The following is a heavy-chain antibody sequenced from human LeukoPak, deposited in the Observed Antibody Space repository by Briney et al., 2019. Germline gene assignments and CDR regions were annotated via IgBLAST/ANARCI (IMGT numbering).Heavy chain of an antibody. J-gene: IGHJ3*02. D-gene: IGHD4-17*01. CDR3: AKNDYGDYGGAFDI. CDR1: GFTFSSYG. Sequence: GGTLRLSCAASGFTFSSYGMSWVRQAPGRGLEWVSAISGSGGSTYYADSVKGRFTISRDNSKNTLYLQMNSLRAEDTAVYYCAKNDYGDYGGAFDIWGQGTMVTVSS. CDR2: ISGSGGST. V-gene: IGHV3-23*01.